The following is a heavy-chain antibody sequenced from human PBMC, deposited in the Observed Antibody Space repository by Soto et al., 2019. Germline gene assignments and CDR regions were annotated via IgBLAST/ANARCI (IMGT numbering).Heavy chain of an antibody. CDR3: ERQGRNYDYVWGSYRTVDAFDI. CDR1: GGTFSSYT. CDR2: IIPILGIA. V-gene: IGHV1-69*02. J-gene: IGHJ3*02. Sequence: QVQLVQSGAEVKKPGSSVKVSCKASGGTFSSYTISWVRQAPGQGLEWMGRIIPILGIANYAQKFQGRVTITAEKSTSTAYMELSSLRSEDTAVYYSERQGRNYDYVWGSYRTVDAFDIWGQGTMVTVSS. D-gene: IGHD3-16*02.